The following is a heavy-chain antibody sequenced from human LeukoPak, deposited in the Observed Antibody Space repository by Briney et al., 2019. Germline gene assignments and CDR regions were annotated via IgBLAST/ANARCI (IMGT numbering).Heavy chain of an antibody. CDR3: SRSIYYYDPSLNWFDF. CDR2: ISGSGGST. V-gene: IGHV3-23*01. Sequence: GGSLRLSCAASGFTFSSYAMSWVRQAPGKGLEWVSAISGSGGSTYYADSVKGRFTISRDNSKNTLYLQMNSLKTEDTAVYYCSRSIYYYDPSLNWFDFWGQGTLVTVSS. D-gene: IGHD3-22*01. J-gene: IGHJ5*01. CDR1: GFTFSSYA.